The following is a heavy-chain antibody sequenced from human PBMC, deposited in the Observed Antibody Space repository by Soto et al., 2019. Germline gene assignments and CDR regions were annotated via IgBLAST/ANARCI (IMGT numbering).Heavy chain of an antibody. J-gene: IGHJ6*03. CDR2: LGGNGFTT. V-gene: IGHV3-23*01. CDR1: GFTFGSYA. Sequence: EVQLLESGGGLVQPGGSLRLSCVVSGFTFGSYAMSWVRQAPEKGPEWVAILGGNGFTTYYADSVKGRVTISGDKSKSTLFLQMNSLRADDTGVYYCAKALRPSLNFFYYMDVWGRGTSVTVCS. D-gene: IGHD2-2*01. CDR3: AKALRPSLNFFYYMDV.